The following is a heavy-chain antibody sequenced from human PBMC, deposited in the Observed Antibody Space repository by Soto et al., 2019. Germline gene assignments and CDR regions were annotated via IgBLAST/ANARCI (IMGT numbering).Heavy chain of an antibody. CDR1: GDSITTRY. D-gene: IGHD3-16*01. Sequence: TSETLSLTCTVSGDSITTRYWSWIRQPPGKGLEWIGYIYNTGDNYSPSLMSRASMSLDTSKNLFSLRLRSVTAADTAVYYCAGGDHWRLVDYWGRGNLVTVSS. J-gene: IGHJ4*02. V-gene: IGHV4-59*11. CDR2: IYNTGD. CDR3: AGGDHWRLVDY.